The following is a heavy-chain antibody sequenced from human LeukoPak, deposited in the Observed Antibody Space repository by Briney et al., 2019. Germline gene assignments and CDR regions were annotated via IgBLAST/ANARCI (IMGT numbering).Heavy chain of an antibody. CDR3: AKEQQLILH. J-gene: IGHJ1*01. Sequence: SETLSLTCTVSGGSISSSSYYWGWIRQPPGKGLEWIGSIYYSGSTYYNPSLKSRVTISVDTSKNQFSLKLSSVTAADTAVYYCAKEQQLILHWGQGTLVTVSS. CDR1: GGSISSSSYY. CDR2: IYYSGST. D-gene: IGHD6-13*01. V-gene: IGHV4-39*07.